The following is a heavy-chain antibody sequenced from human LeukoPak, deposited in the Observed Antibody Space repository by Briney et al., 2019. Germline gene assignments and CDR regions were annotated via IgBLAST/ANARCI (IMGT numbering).Heavy chain of an antibody. Sequence: GASVKVSCKASGYTFTTYGLSWVRQAPGQGLEWLGWISTYDDNIKYAQSLQGRLTLIIDTSTSTAYMELRSLTSDDTAVYYCARETYSNILTGTDYWGPGTLVTVSS. CDR1: GYTFTTYG. D-gene: IGHD3-9*01. CDR2: ISTYDDNI. J-gene: IGHJ4*02. CDR3: ARETYSNILTGTDY. V-gene: IGHV1-18*01.